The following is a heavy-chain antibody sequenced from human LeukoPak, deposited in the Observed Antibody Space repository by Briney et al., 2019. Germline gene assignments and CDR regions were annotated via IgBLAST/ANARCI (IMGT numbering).Heavy chain of an antibody. J-gene: IGHJ4*02. D-gene: IGHD6-13*01. Sequence: SETLSLTCTVSGGSISSYYWSWIRQPPGKGLEWIGYIYYSGSTNYNPSLKSRVTISVDTSKNQFSLKLSSVTAADTAVYYCARHMGGYSSSWYDYWGQGTLVTVSS. V-gene: IGHV4-59*08. CDR2: IYYSGST. CDR1: GGSISSYY. CDR3: ARHMGGYSSSWYDY.